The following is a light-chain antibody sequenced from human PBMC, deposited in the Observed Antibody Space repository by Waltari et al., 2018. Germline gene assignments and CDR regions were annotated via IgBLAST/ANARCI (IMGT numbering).Light chain of an antibody. CDR3: VLYVGSGIRV. CDR2: STN. CDR1: SVTVSTNYS. Sequence: TVFTYVPSFSVSPGGKVTLTCGLSSVTVSTNYSPSWYQQTPGQAPRTLIYSTNTLASGVPDRFSGSILGNKAALTITGAQAEDESDYYCVLYVGSGIRVFGGGTKLTVL. J-gene: IGLJ3*02. V-gene: IGLV8-61*01.